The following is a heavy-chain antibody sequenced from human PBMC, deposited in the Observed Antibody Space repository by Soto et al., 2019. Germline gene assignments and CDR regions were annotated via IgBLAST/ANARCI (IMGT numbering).Heavy chain of an antibody. CDR3: ATYTAMELRGGMDV. CDR1: GFTFSSYG. J-gene: IGHJ6*02. CDR2: ISYDGSNK. D-gene: IGHD5-18*01. V-gene: IGHV3-30*03. Sequence: GGSLRLSCAASGFTFSSYGMHWVRQAPGKGLEWVAVISYDGSNKYYADSVKGRFTISRDNSKNTLYLQMNSLRAEDTAVYYCATYTAMELRGGMDVWGQGTTVTVSS.